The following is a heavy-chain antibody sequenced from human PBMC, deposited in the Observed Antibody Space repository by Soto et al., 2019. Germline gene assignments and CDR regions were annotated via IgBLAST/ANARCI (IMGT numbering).Heavy chain of an antibody. Sequence: YWIGWVRQMPGKGLEWMGYLSYTGSTYYNPSLRNRASISVDESSNHLSLRLSSVTAADTAVYYCARELEGGVFDIWGRGTLVTVSS. D-gene: IGHD2-8*02. CDR1: Y. CDR3: ARELEGGVFDI. CDR2: LSYTGST. V-gene: IGHV4-30-4*08. J-gene: IGHJ3*02.